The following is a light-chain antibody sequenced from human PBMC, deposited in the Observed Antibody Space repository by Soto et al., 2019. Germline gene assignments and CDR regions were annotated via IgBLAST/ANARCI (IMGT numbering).Light chain of an antibody. CDR1: QSILYSPNNKNY. CDR2: WAS. CDR3: QHYLNTPQN. J-gene: IGKJ1*01. V-gene: IGKV4-1*01. Sequence: DIVLTQSPDSLAVSLGKRATINCKSSQSILYSPNNKNYLAWYQQKPGQPPKLLIYWASTRESGVPDRFSGSGSGTDFTLTISSLQAEDVAVYYCQHYLNTPQNFGQGTKVEIK.